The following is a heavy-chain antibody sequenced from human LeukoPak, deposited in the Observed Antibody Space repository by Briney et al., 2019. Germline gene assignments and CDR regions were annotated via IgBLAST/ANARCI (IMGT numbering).Heavy chain of an antibody. J-gene: IGHJ5*02. CDR2: INPNTGTT. D-gene: IGHD6-13*01. Sequence: ASVKVSCKASGYTFTDFFMHWVRQAPGQGLEWMGWINPNTGTTNYAQKFQGRVTMTRDTSTSTAYMELISLRYDDTAVYYCAREISISLREAGIGVTDPVFDPWGQGTLVTVSS. V-gene: IGHV1-2*02. CDR3: AREISISLREAGIGVTDPVFDP. CDR1: GYTFTDFF.